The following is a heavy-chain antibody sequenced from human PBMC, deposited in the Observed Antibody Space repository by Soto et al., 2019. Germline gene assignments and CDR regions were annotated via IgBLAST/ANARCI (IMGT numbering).Heavy chain of an antibody. CDR3: AREDAARIERWFDA. D-gene: IGHD6-6*01. V-gene: IGHV4-31*11. CDR1: GGSLISDSYS. J-gene: IGHJ5*02. Sequence: TVSLTCAVSGGSLISDSYSWNWIRQSPGRGLEWIGHIYSSGSTYYNPSLKSRVSISVDTSNNQFSLKLTSVTAADTAVYFCAREDAARIERWFDAWGQGILVTVPQ. CDR2: IYSSGST.